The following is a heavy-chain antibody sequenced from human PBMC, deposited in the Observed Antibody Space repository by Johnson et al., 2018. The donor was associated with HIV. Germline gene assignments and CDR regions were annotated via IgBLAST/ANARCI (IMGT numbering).Heavy chain of an antibody. Sequence: QVQLVESGGGVVQPGRSVRLSCPASGFIFSSYGMHWVRQAPGTGLAWVAVIWSDGSDIYYAYSVKGRFPISRDNAKNSLYLQMNSLGAEDTAVYYCARVIPDSSGIRDDAFDIWGQGTMVTVSS. CDR2: IWSDGSDI. J-gene: IGHJ3*02. CDR3: ARVIPDSSGIRDDAFDI. V-gene: IGHV3-33*01. D-gene: IGHD3-22*01. CDR1: GFIFSSYG.